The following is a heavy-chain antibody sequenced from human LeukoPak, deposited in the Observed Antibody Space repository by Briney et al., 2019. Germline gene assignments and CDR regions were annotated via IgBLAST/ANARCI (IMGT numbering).Heavy chain of an antibody. D-gene: IGHD6-13*01. CDR3: ARVGYTSYYYYGMDV. V-gene: IGHV3-64*01. J-gene: IGHJ6*02. CDR1: VFIFSSYA. CDR2: ISNNGGST. Sequence: GGSLSLFCAASVFIFSSYAMHWVRQARGGGLEYVSAISNNGGSTYYANSVKGRFTISRDNSKNTLYLQMGSLRAEDMAVYYCARVGYTSYYYYGMDVWGQGTTVTVSS.